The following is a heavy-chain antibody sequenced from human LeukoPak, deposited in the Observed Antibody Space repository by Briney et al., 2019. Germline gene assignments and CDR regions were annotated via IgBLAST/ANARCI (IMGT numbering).Heavy chain of an antibody. CDR2: ISAGNGNT. V-gene: IGHV1-3*01. J-gene: IGHJ4*02. Sequence: ASVKVSCTASGYTFTSYAIHWVRQAPGQRLEWMGWISAGNGNTKYSQNFQGRVTFISNTSATTAFMELSSLRSEDAAVYYCARDRGTASWNFDYWGQGTLVTVSS. D-gene: IGHD2-2*01. CDR1: GYTFTSYA. CDR3: ARDRGTASWNFDY.